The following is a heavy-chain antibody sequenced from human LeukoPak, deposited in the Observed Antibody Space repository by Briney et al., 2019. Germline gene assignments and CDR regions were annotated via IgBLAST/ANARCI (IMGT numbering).Heavy chain of an antibody. J-gene: IGHJ3*02. Sequence: PSETLSLTCTVSGGSISGYYWTWIRQPPGKGLEYIGYIYYSGSTNHNPSLKSRVTISVDTSKNQFSLKLSSVTAADTAVYHCARDRSLAAFDIWGQGTMVTVSS. D-gene: IGHD3-3*02. V-gene: IGHV4-59*01. CDR2: IYYSGST. CDR1: GGSISGYY. CDR3: ARDRSLAAFDI.